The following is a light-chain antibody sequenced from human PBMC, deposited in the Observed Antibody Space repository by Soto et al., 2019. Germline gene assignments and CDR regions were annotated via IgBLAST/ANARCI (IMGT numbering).Light chain of an antibody. CDR2: SAS. CDR3: QQSFSVPIT. V-gene: IGKV1-39*01. CDR1: QSIAGY. Sequence: DIQMPQSPSSLSASVGDRVTITCRASQSIAGYLSWYQQRPGKAPKFLIYSASSLQRGVPSRFSGSGSGTDFSLTINGLQPEDFATYFCQQSFSVPITFGQGTRLEIK. J-gene: IGKJ5*01.